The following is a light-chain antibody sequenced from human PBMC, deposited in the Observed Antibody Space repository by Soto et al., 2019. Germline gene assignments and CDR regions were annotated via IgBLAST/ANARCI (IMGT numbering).Light chain of an antibody. CDR1: QSISTY. V-gene: IGKV1-39*01. Sequence: DIQMTQSPSSLSASVGDRVTITCRASQSISTYLNWYQQRPGKAPKLLIYAASTLQTGAPSRFGGSSASTEFTLTISSLQPEDFATYYCQQSYTTPFTFGPGTKVDIK. J-gene: IGKJ3*01. CDR3: QQSYTTPFT. CDR2: AAS.